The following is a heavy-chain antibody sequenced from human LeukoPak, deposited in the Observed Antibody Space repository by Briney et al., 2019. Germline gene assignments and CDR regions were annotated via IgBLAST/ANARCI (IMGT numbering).Heavy chain of an antibody. CDR1: GVSISSYY. V-gene: IGHV4-4*07. CDR2: IYSSGRT. Sequence: PSETLSLTGTVSGVSISSYYWSWIRQPAGKGLEWIGRIYSSGRTNYNPSLKSRVTMSVDTSKNQFSLKLSSVTAADTAVYYCARDAFGLLLNYWYFDLWGRGTLVTVSS. J-gene: IGHJ2*01. D-gene: IGHD2-15*01. CDR3: ARDAFGLLLNYWYFDL.